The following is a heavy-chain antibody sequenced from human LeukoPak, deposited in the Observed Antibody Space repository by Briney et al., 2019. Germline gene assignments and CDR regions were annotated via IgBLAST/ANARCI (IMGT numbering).Heavy chain of an antibody. J-gene: IGHJ4*02. V-gene: IGHV4-34*01. CDR2: INHSGST. CDR3: ARRPGIAAAGTDWGLAYFDY. Sequence: PSETLSLTCAVYGGSFSGYYWSWIRQPPGKGLEWIGEINHSGSTNYNPSLKSRVTISVDTSKNQFSLKLSSVTAADTAVYYCARRPGIAAAGTDWGLAYFDYWGQGTLVPVSS. D-gene: IGHD6-13*01. CDR1: GGSFSGYY.